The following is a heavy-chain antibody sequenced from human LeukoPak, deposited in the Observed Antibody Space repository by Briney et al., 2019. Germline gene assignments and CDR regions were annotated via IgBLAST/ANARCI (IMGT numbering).Heavy chain of an antibody. J-gene: IGHJ2*01. V-gene: IGHV4-34*01. CDR1: GGSFSGYY. CDR3: ARNVDCSSTSCYTAGRYFDL. D-gene: IGHD2-2*02. CDR2: IYHSGST. Sequence: PSETLSLTCAVYGGSFSGYYWGWIRQPPGKGLEWIGSIYHSGSTYYNPSLKSRVTISVDRSKNQFSLKLSSVTAADTAVYYCARNVDCSSTSCYTAGRYFDLWGRGTLVTVSS.